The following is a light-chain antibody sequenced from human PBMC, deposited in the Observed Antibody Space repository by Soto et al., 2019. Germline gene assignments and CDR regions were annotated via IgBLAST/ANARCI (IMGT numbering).Light chain of an antibody. V-gene: IGKV3-20*01. J-gene: IGKJ3*01. CDR2: GAS. Sequence: EIVLTQSPATLSLSPGERATLSCRASQSVSSNNLAWYQQRPGQAPRVVIYGASTRATGIPERFSGSGFGTDFTLNIRRLEPADFGGCYCQQYGRSPFTFGPGTKVHIK. CDR3: QQYGRSPFT. CDR1: QSVSSNN.